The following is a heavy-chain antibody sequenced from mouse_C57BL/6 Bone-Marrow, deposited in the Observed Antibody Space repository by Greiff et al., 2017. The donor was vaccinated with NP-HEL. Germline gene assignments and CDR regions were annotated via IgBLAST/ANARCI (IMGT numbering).Heavy chain of an antibody. Sequence: VQLKESGAELVRPGASVTLSCKASGYTFTDYEMHWVKQTPVHGLEWIGAIDPETGGTAYNQKFKGKAILTADKSSSTAYMELRSLTSEDSAVYYCTRRDYDYFYWYFDVWGTGTTVTVSS. CDR1: GYTFTDYE. V-gene: IGHV1-15*01. J-gene: IGHJ1*03. CDR3: TRRDYDYFYWYFDV. D-gene: IGHD2-4*01. CDR2: IDPETGGT.